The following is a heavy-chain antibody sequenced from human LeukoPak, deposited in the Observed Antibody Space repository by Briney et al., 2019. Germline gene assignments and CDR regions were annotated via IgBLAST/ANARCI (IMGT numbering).Heavy chain of an antibody. CDR2: ISGSGTTT. CDR3: AGDLKDCSGGSCYSGTPGGY. D-gene: IGHD2-15*01. CDR1: GFTFVDYA. V-gene: IGHV3-43*02. Sequence: GGSLRLSCAASGFTFVDYAMHWVRQPPGKGLEWVSLISGSGTTTYYTDSVKGRFTISRDNSRNSLYLQMNSLRTEDTAFYYCAGDLKDCSGGSCYSGTPGGYWGQGTVVIVSS. J-gene: IGHJ4*02.